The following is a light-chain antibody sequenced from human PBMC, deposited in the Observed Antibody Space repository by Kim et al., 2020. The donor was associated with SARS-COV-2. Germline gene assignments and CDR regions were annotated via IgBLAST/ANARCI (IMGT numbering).Light chain of an antibody. V-gene: IGLV3-1*01. CDR3: QAWDSSTVV. CDR1: KLGDKY. J-gene: IGLJ2*01. CDR2: QHN. Sequence: SYELTQPPSVSVSPGQTASITCSGDKLGDKYASWYQQKPGQSPVLVIYQHNKRPSGIPERFSGSNSGNTATLTISGTQAMDEADYYCQAWDSSTVVFGGGTKLTVL.